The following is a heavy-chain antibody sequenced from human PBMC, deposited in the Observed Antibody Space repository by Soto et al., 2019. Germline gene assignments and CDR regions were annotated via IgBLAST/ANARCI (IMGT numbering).Heavy chain of an antibody. CDR2: IDPSDSYT. J-gene: IGHJ6*02. CDR1: GYSFTSYW. D-gene: IGHD6-13*01. V-gene: IGHV5-10-1*01. Sequence: GESLKISCKGSGYSFTSYWTSWVRQVPGKGLEWMGRIDPSDSYTNYSPSFQGHVTISADKSISTAYLQWSSLKASDTAMYYCARHGIAGYSSSWYSGIRNYYYYYGMDVWGQGTTVTVSS. CDR3: ARHGIAGYSSSWYSGIRNYYYYYGMDV.